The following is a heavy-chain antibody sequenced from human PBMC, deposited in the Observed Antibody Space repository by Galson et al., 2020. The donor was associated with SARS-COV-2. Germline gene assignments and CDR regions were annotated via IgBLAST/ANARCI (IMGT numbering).Heavy chain of an antibody. J-gene: IGHJ6*02. D-gene: IGHD3-10*01. V-gene: IGHV4-30-2*01. Sequence: SETLSLTCAVSGGSISSGGYSWSWIRQPPGKGLEWIGYIYHSGSTYYNPSLKSRVTISVDRSKNQFSLKLSSVTAADTAVYYCASAPPSNYYGSGYGMDVWGQGTTVTVSS. CDR1: GGSISSGGYS. CDR3: ASAPPSNYYGSGYGMDV. CDR2: IYHSGST.